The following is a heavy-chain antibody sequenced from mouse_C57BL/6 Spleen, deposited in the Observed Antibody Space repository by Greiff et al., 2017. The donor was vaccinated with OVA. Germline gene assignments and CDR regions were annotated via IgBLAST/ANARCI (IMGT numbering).Heavy chain of an antibody. Sequence: QVQLQQPGAELVKPGASVKMSCKASGYTFTSYWITWVKQRPGQGLEWIGAIYPGSGSTTYNEKFKSKATLTVDTSSSTAYMELGSLTSEDSAVYDCARDYCGSSYVADDFGDWGQGTTLTVSS. CDR1: GYTFTSYW. J-gene: IGHJ2*01. CDR3: ARDYCGSSYVADDFGD. V-gene: IGHV1-55*01. CDR2: IYPGSGST. D-gene: IGHD1-1*01.